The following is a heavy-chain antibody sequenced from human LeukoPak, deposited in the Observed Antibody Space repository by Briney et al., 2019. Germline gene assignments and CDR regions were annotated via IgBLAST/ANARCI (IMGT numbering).Heavy chain of an antibody. J-gene: IGHJ4*02. CDR2: ISAYNGNT. D-gene: IGHD3-22*01. Sequence: GASVKVSCKXSGCTFTSYGISWVRQAPGQGLEWMAWISAYNGNTNYAQKLQGRVTMTTDTSTSTAYMELWSLRSDDTAVYYCAREAYYYDSSGYYSDYWGQGTLVTVSS. V-gene: IGHV1-18*01. CDR1: GCTFTSYG. CDR3: AREAYYYDSSGYYSDY.